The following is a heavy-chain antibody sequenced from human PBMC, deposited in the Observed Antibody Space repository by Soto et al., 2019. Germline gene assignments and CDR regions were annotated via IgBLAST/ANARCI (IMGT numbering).Heavy chain of an antibody. Sequence: QVQLGQSGAEVKKPGYSVKVSCKASGGTLSSYTFSWVRQAPGQGLEWMGRVIANLGVTNYAKKFQGRFTIVVDTSTRTAYMELKRLRYVDMTVYYWARDKGYCSDTSCPGFDYWGQGTLVTVSS. CDR3: ARDKGYCSDTSCPGFDY. CDR1: GGTLSSYT. CDR2: VIANLGVT. V-gene: IGHV1-69*02. J-gene: IGHJ4*02. D-gene: IGHD2-15*01.